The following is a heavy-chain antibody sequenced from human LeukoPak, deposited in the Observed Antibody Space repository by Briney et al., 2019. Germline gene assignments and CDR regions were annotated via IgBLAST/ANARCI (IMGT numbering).Heavy chain of an antibody. D-gene: IGHD1-7*01. Sequence: SVKISCTTSGGTFSSYTISWVRQAPGQGLEWMGRIIPILGIANYAQKFQGRVTITADKSTSTAYMELSSLRSEDTAVYYCARWELGRYYFDYWGQGTLVTVS. V-gene: IGHV1-69*02. J-gene: IGHJ4*02. CDR1: GGTFSSYT. CDR2: IIPILGIA. CDR3: ARWELGRYYFDY.